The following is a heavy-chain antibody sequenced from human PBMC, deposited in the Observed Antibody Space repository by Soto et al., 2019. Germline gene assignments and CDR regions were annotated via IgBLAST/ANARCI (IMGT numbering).Heavy chain of an antibody. J-gene: IGHJ6*03. D-gene: IGHD3-3*01. CDR1: GGSISSYY. CDR2: IYYSGST. Sequence: PSETLSLTCTVSGGSISSYYWSWIRQPPGKGLEWIGYIYYSGSTNYNPSLKSRVTISVDTSKNQFSLKLSSVTAADTAVYYCARSVTILRPQNYYYYYYYMDVWGKGTTVTVSS. CDR3: ARSVTILRPQNYYYYYYYMDV. V-gene: IGHV4-59*08.